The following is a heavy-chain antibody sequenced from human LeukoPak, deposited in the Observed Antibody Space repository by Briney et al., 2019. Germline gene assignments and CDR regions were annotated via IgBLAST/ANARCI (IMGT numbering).Heavy chain of an antibody. CDR3: ARGRAIAAAGTSRDAFDI. V-gene: IGHV1-2*02. Sequence: GASVKVSCKASGYSFIAYYMHWVRQAPGQGLEWMGWINPNSGGTNFAQKFQGRVTMTRDTSISTAYMDLSRLTSDDTAVYYCARGRAIAAAGTSRDAFDIWGQGTMVTVSS. CDR2: INPNSGGT. J-gene: IGHJ3*02. CDR1: GYSFIAYY. D-gene: IGHD6-13*01.